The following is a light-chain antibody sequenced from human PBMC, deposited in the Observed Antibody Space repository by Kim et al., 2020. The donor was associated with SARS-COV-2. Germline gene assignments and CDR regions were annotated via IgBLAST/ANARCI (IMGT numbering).Light chain of an antibody. CDR1: NNIVGYEG. Sequence: QHATLTVTGNNNIVGYEGVGWLQQHQGHPPKLLSYRNNNRPSGISERFSASRSGTIASLTITGLQPEDEADYYCSAWENSLSAWVFGGGTQLTVL. V-gene: IGLV10-54*01. J-gene: IGLJ3*02. CDR2: RNN. CDR3: SAWENSLSAWV.